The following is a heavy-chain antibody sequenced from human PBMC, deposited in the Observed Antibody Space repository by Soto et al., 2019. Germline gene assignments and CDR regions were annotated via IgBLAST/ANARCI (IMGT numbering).Heavy chain of an antibody. CDR1: GFTFSDYA. D-gene: IGHD6-19*01. J-gene: IGHJ4*02. CDR3: ANEGRQWLVRSGFNY. CDR2: VSHDGRNT. Sequence: VQLVESGGGVVQPGRSLRLSCAASGFTFSDYAMHWVRQAPGKGLVWVAVVSHDGRNTHYADSVKGRFTIYRDSSNNTVTMQMTSLRAEDKAVSYWANEGRQWLVRSGFNYWGQAPLVTVSS. V-gene: IGHV3-30*18.